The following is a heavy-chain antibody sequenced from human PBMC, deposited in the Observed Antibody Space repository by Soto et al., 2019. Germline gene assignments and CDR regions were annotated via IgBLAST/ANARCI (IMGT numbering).Heavy chain of an antibody. J-gene: IGHJ4*02. D-gene: IGHD3-16*02. V-gene: IGHV1-3*01. Sequence: ASVKVSCKASGYTFTSYAMHWVRQAPGQRLEWMGWINAGNGETIYAQKFQGRVTMTEDTSTDTAYMELSSLRSEDTAVYYCAACSSRWTYYDYVWGSYRSDRDFDYWGQGTLVTVSS. CDR3: AACSSRWTYYDYVWGSYRSDRDFDY. CDR1: GYTFTSYA. CDR2: INAGNGET.